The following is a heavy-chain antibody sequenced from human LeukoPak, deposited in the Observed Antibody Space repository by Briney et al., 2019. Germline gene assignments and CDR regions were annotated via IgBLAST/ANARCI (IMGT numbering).Heavy chain of an antibody. Sequence: ASVKVSCKASGGTFSSYAISWVRQAPGQGLEWMGGIIPIFGTANYAQKFQGRVTITADESTSTAYMELSSLRSEDTAVYYCARAVRGDNRFDPWGQGTLVTVSS. CDR1: GGTFSSYA. CDR2: IIPIFGTA. V-gene: IGHV1-69*13. D-gene: IGHD3-10*01. J-gene: IGHJ5*02. CDR3: ARAVRGDNRFDP.